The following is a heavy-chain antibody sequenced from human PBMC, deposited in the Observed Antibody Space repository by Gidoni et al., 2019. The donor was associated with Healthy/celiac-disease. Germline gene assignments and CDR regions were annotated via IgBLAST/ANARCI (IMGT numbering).Heavy chain of an antibody. D-gene: IGHD3-3*01. V-gene: IGHV3-23*01. Sequence: EVQLLESGGGLVQPGGSLRLSCPASGFTFSSYAMSWVRQAPGKGLEWVSAISGSGGSTYYADSVKGRFTISRDNSKNTLYLQMNSLRAEDTAVYYCAKDMHPTVFPQYFDYWGQGTLVTVSS. CDR2: ISGSGGST. CDR1: GFTFSSYA. CDR3: AKDMHPTVFPQYFDY. J-gene: IGHJ4*02.